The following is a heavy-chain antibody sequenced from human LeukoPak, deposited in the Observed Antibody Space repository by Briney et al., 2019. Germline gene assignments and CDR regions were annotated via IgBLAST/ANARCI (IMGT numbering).Heavy chain of an antibody. Sequence: GGSLRLSCAASGFTFSRYNMNWVRQAPGKGLEWVSSISSSSSYIYYADSVKGRFTISRDNAKNSLYLQMNSLRAEDTAVYYCARDGELRYFDWLDAFDIWGQGTMVTVSS. CDR1: GFTFSRYN. V-gene: IGHV3-21*01. CDR2: ISSSSSYI. J-gene: IGHJ3*02. D-gene: IGHD3-9*01. CDR3: ARDGELRYFDWLDAFDI.